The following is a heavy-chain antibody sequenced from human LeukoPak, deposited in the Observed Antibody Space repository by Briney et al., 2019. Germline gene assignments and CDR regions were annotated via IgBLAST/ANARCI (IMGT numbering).Heavy chain of an antibody. CDR2: ISYDGSNE. V-gene: IGHV3-30*18. CDR1: GGSFSGYY. D-gene: IGHD6-19*01. Sequence: LSLTCAVYGGSFSGYYWSWIRQPPGKGLEWVAVISYDGSNEYYADSVKGRFTISRDNSKNTLYLQMNSLRAEDTAVYYCAKGTHIAVAVSYFDYWGQGTLVTVSS. CDR3: AKGTHIAVAVSYFDY. J-gene: IGHJ4*02.